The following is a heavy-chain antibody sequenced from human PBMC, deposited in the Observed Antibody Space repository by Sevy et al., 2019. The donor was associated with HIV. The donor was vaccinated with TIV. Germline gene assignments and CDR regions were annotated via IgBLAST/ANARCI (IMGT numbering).Heavy chain of an antibody. CDR3: ARDPRMYGDYLLAYFDS. CDR1: GLTPSTYG. J-gene: IGHJ4*02. CDR2: MGYDGSNK. V-gene: IGHV3-33*01. D-gene: IGHD2-8*01. Sequence: GGPLRLSCAASGLTPSTYGMPWVRQAPGKGLEWVAVMGYDGSNKYNADSVKARFTISRDNSKNTRFLQMDSRRAEDTAVYYCARDPRMYGDYLLAYFDSWGQGTLVTVSS.